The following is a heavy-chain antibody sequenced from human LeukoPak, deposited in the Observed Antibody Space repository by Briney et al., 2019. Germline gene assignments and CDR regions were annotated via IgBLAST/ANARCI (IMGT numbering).Heavy chain of an antibody. V-gene: IGHV1-69*04. Sequence: SVKVSCKASGGTFSSYAISWVRQAPGQGLEWMGRIIPILGIANYAQKFQGRVTITADKSTTTAYMELRSLTSDDTAVYYCARRGGSYSHSDFWGQGTLVTVSS. D-gene: IGHD1-26*01. CDR1: GGTFSSYA. J-gene: IGHJ4*02. CDR2: IIPILGIA. CDR3: ARRGGSYSHSDF.